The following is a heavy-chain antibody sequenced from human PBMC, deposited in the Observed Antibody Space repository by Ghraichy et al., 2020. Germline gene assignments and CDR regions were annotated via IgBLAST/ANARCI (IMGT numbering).Heavy chain of an antibody. CDR2: MNPKSGNT. CDR3: ARVPSYCSGGNCYERDGIDI. Sequence: ASVKVSCKTSGYTFISYDINWVRQATGQGLEWMGWMNPKSGNTGYVQKFQGRVTMTRNTSTITAYMELGSLRSEDTAVYYFARVPSYCSGGNCYERDGIDIWGQGTMVTVSS. J-gene: IGHJ3*02. CDR1: GYTFISYD. V-gene: IGHV1-8*01. D-gene: IGHD2-15*01.